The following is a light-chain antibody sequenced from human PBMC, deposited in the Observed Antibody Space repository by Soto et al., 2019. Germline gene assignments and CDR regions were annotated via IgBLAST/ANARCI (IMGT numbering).Light chain of an antibody. CDR3: QQYNNWPET. CDR1: QSVKNN. Sequence: EVXMTQSPATLSVSPGERASLSCRASQSVKNNLAWYQQKPGPAPRLLIYGASTRATGIPVRFSGSGSGTEFTLTISSLQSEDFAVYYCQQYNNWPETFGQGTKLDVK. J-gene: IGKJ2*01. V-gene: IGKV3-15*01. CDR2: GAS.